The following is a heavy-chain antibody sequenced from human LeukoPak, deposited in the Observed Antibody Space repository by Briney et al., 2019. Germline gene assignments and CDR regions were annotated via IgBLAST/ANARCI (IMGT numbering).Heavy chain of an antibody. J-gene: IGHJ3*02. Sequence: GGSLRLSCAASGFTFSSYGMHWVRQAPGKGLEWVAFIGYDRSNKYYADPVKGRFTISRDNSKNTLYLQMNSLRAEDTAVYYCAKDLIAATPHAFDIWGQGTVVTVSS. CDR1: GFTFSSYG. D-gene: IGHD6-13*01. CDR3: AKDLIAATPHAFDI. CDR2: IGYDRSNK. V-gene: IGHV3-30*02.